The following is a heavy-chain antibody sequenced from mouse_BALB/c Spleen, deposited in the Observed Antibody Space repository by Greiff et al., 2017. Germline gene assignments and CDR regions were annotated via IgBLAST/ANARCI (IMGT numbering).Heavy chain of an antibody. J-gene: IGHJ2*01. Sequence: EVKVEESGPELVKPGASVKISCEASGYTFTDYNMHWVKQSHGKSLEWIGYIYPYNGGTGYNQKFKSKATLTVDNSSSTAYMELRSLTSEDSAVYFCARSVYYFDYWGQGTTLTVSS. CDR2: IYPYNGGT. V-gene: IGHV1S29*02. CDR1: GYTFTDYN. CDR3: ARSVYYFDY.